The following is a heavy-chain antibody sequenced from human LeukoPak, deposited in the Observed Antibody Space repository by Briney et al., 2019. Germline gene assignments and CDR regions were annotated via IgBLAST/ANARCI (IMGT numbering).Heavy chain of an antibody. D-gene: IGHD3-22*01. J-gene: IGHJ4*02. V-gene: IGHV4-30-4*01. CDR3: ARAYYDSSGYQLDY. CDR1: GGSISSGDYY. CDR2: IYYSGST. Sequence: SETLSLTCTVSGGSISSGDYYWSWIRQPPGKGLEWIGYIYYSGSTYYNPSLKSRVTISVDTSKNQFSPKLSSVTAADTAVYYCARAYYDSSGYQLDYWGQGTLVTVSS.